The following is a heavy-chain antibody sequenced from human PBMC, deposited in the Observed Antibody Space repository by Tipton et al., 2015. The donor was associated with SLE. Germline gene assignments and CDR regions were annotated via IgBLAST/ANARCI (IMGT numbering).Heavy chain of an antibody. Sequence: SLRLSCAASGFTFSSYEMNWVRQAPGKGLEWVSYISSSGSTIYYADSVKGRFTISRDNAKNSLYLQMNSLRAEDTAVYYRARAGYSSGWYGDYFDYWGQGTLVTVSS. V-gene: IGHV3-48*03. CDR3: ARAGYSSGWYGDYFDY. J-gene: IGHJ4*02. CDR1: GFTFSSYE. CDR2: ISSSGSTI. D-gene: IGHD6-19*01.